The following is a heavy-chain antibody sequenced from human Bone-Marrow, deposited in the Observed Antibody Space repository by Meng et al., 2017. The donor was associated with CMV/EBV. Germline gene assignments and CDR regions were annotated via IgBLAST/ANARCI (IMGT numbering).Heavy chain of an antibody. J-gene: IGHJ5*02. CDR3: ARERLVVPAAINSWFDT. CDR2: ILYDGSNK. V-gene: IGHV3-30-3*01. CDR1: GFTFSSYA. Sequence: GGSLRLSCAASGFTFSSYAMHWVRQAPGKGLDWVAVILYDGSNKHYADSVKGRFTISRDKSKNTLYLQMNSLRAEDTAIYYCARERLVVPAAINSWFDTWGQGTLVTVSS. D-gene: IGHD2-2*01.